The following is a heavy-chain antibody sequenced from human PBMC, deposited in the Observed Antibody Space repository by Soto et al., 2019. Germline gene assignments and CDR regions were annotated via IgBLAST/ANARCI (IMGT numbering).Heavy chain of an antibody. CDR1: GFTFSSYG. D-gene: IGHD4-4*01. CDR2: IWYDGSNK. V-gene: IGHV3-33*01. J-gene: IGHJ6*02. Sequence: GGSLRLSCAASGFTFSSYGMHWVRQAPGKGLEWVAVIWYDGSNKYYADSVKGRFTISRDNSKNTLYLQMNSLRAEDTAVYYCARDDYSNYQFYYYYGMDVWGQGTTVTVSS. CDR3: ARDDYSNYQFYYYYGMDV.